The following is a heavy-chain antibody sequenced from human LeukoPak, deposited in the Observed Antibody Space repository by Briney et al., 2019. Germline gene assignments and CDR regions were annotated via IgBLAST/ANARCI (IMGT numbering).Heavy chain of an antibody. V-gene: IGHV3-33*01. CDR1: GFTFSSYG. CDR3: AREILGGFNPGAY. CDR2: IWYDGSNK. Sequence: PGRSLRLSCAASGFTFSSYGMHWVRQAPGKGLEWVVVIWYDGSNKHYADSVKGRFTISRDNSKNTLYVQMNSLRGEDTAVYYCAREILGGFNPGAYWGQGILVTVSS. D-gene: IGHD1-14*01. J-gene: IGHJ4*02.